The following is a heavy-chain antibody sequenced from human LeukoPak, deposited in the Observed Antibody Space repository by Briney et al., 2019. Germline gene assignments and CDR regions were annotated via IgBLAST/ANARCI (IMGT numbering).Heavy chain of an antibody. CDR2: INHSGST. CDR1: GGSFSGYY. D-gene: IGHD3-22*01. J-gene: IGHJ4*02. CDR3: ARGSPTADYYDRSGRRTYYFDY. V-gene: IGHV4-34*01. Sequence: SETLSLTCAVYGGSFSGYYWSWIRQPPGKGLEWIGEINHSGSTNYNPSLKSRVTISVDTSKNQFSLKLSSVTAADTTVYYCARGSPTADYYDRSGRRTYYFDYWGQGTLVTVSS.